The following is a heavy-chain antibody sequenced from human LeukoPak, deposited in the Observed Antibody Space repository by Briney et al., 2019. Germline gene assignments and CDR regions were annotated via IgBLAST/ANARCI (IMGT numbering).Heavy chain of an antibody. Sequence: GGSLRLSCAVSGLSFSSYGMHWVRQAPGKGLEWVAVISYDGSNKYYADSVKGRFTISRDNSKNTLYLQMNSLRAEDTAVYYCAGYSGSYSYFDYWGQGTLVTVSS. V-gene: IGHV3-30*03. J-gene: IGHJ4*02. CDR3: AGYSGSYSYFDY. D-gene: IGHD1-26*01. CDR1: GLSFSSYG. CDR2: ISYDGSNK.